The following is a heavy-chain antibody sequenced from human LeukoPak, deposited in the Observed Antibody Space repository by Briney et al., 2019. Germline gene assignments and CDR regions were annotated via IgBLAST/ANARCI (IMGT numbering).Heavy chain of an antibody. D-gene: IGHD2-15*01. CDR2: IYHSGST. J-gene: IGHJ4*02. Sequence: SSETLSLTCTVSGYSISSGYYWGWIRRPPGKGLEWIGSIYHSGSTYYNPSLKSRVTISVDTSKNKFSLKLSSVTAADTAVYYCTTDAAGPFDYWGQGTLVTVSS. CDR3: TTDAAGPFDY. CDR1: GYSISSGYY. V-gene: IGHV4-38-2*02.